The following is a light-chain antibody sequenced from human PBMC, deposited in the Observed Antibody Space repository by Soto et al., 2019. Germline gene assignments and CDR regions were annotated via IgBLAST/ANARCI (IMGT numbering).Light chain of an antibody. V-gene: IGKV2-30*01. CDR1: QSLLYSDGNTY. CDR2: SVS. J-gene: IGKJ2*01. CDR3: MQGTYWPYT. Sequence: DVVMTQSPLSLPVTIGQPASISCRSSQSLLYSDGNTYLIWYQQRPGRSPRRLIYSVSNRDSGVPDRFSGSGSGTDFTLKIDRVEAEDVWVYYCMQGTYWPYTFGQGTKLEI.